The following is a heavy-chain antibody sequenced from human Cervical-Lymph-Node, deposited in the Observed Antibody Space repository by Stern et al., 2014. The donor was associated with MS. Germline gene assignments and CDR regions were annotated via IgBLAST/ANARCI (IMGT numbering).Heavy chain of an antibody. D-gene: IGHD4-17*01. CDR1: GGSFNTYA. V-gene: IGHV1-69*01. CDR2: IIPIFGAP. J-gene: IGHJ2*01. Sequence: QVQLVQSGAEVKKPGSSVKVSCKSSGGSFNTYAVSWVRQAPGQGLEWMGGIIPIFGAPDYAWKFQGRVTITADEATSTAYLEFNSLRLEDTAVYYCATNTATTYWYFDLWGRGTLVTVSS. CDR3: ATNTATTYWYFDL.